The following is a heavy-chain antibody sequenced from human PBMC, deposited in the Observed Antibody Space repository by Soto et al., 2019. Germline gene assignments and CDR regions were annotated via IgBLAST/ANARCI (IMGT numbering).Heavy chain of an antibody. CDR2: IISMYGAA. CDR3: ARGGKERFRGSGMDV. V-gene: IGHV1-69*01. J-gene: IGHJ6*02. D-gene: IGHD1-1*01. Sequence: QVQLVQSEAEVKKPGSSVKVSCKASGGTFSSYAISWVRQAPGQGLEWMGEIISMYGAAMYAQKFQGRVTNTGDESASTAYMELTSLRSEDKAVDYCARGGKERFRGSGMDVWGQGTTVTVS. CDR1: GGTFSSYA.